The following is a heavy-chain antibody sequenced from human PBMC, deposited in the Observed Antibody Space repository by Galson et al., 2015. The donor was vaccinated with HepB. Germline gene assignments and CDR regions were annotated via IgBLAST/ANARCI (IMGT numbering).Heavy chain of an antibody. CDR1: GFTSSSYA. D-gene: IGHD2-15*01. V-gene: IGHV3-23*01. Sequence: ALRLFCAASGFTSSSYAMSWGRQAPGKGLEWVSAISGSGGSTYYADSVKGRFTISRDNSKNTLYLQMNSLGAEDTAVYYCAMGGYCSGGSCLTFDSWGQGTLVTVSS. J-gene: IGHJ4*02. CDR3: AMGGYCSGGSCLTFDS. CDR2: ISGSGGST.